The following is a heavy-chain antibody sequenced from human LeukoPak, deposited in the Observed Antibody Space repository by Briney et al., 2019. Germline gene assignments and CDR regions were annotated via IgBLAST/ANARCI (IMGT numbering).Heavy chain of an antibody. J-gene: IGHJ5*02. V-gene: IGHV4-31*03. Sequence: PSQTLSLTCTVSGGSISSGGYYWSWIRQHPGKGLEWIGYIYYSGSTYYNPSPKSRVTISVDTSKNQFSLKLSSVTAADTAVYYCARVKIKYWFDPWGQGTLVTVSS. CDR1: GGSISSGGYY. CDR2: IYYSGST. CDR3: ARVKIKYWFDP.